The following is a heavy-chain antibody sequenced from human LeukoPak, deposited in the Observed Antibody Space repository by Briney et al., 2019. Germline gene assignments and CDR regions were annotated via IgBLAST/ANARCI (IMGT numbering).Heavy chain of an antibody. V-gene: IGHV3-23*01. Sequence: GGSLRLSCAASGFTFSRYGMSWVRQAPGKGLEWVSAISGSGSKTYYADSVKGRFTISRDNSKSTLYLQMSSLRAEDTAVYYCGKDGGRYQFDYWGQGTLVTVSS. J-gene: IGHJ4*02. CDR3: GKDGGRYQFDY. CDR1: GFTFSRYG. CDR2: ISGSGSKT. D-gene: IGHD1-26*01.